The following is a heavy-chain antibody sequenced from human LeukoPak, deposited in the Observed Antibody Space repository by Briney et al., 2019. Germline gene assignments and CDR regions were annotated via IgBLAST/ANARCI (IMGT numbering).Heavy chain of an antibody. D-gene: IGHD5-12*01. V-gene: IGHV3-48*03. CDR3: ARDWLRLGY. Sequence: GGSLRLSCAASGFTVSSYEMNWVRQAPGKGLEWVSYISSSGTVKFYADSVKGRFTISRDNAKNSLHLQMNSLRAEDAAVYFCARDWLRLGYWGQGTLVTVSS. CDR1: GFTVSSYE. CDR2: ISSSGTVK. J-gene: IGHJ4*02.